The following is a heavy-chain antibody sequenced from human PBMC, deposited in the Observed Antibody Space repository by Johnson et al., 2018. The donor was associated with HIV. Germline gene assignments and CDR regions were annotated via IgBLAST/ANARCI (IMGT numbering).Heavy chain of an antibody. CDR3: ARDGTSYYNFWSGYFLLGDAFDI. CDR2: ISYDGSNK. Sequence: QEQLVESGGGVVQPGRSLRLSCAASGFTFSSYAMHWVRQAPGKGLEWVAVISYDGSNKYYADSLKGRFTISRDNSKNTLYLQMNSLRAEDTAVDYCARDGTSYYNFWSGYFLLGDAFDIWGQGTMVTVSS. J-gene: IGHJ3*02. CDR1: GFTFSSYA. D-gene: IGHD3-3*01. V-gene: IGHV3-30-3*01.